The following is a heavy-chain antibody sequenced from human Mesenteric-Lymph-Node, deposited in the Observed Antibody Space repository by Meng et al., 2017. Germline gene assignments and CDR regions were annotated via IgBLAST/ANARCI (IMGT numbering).Heavy chain of an antibody. CDR2: INPSGGST. V-gene: IGHV1-46*01. CDR3: AREVGGGSYHH. Sequence: GAKGTKPEASGKASSKASGKPFTSYYLHWVRQAPGQGLEWMGIINPSGGSTSYEQKFQGRVTMTRDTSTSTVYMELSSLRSEDTAVYYCAREVGGGSYHHWGQGTLVTVSS. D-gene: IGHD1-26*01. J-gene: IGHJ4*02. CDR1: GKPFTSYY.